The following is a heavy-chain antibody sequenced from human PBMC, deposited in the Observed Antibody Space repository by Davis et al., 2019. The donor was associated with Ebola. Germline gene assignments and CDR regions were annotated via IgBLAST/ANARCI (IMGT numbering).Heavy chain of an antibody. CDR1: GDSVSSNSAA. CDR2: TYYRSKWYN. CDR3: ARGEAPLTIFGVVTDAFDI. V-gene: IGHV6-1*01. J-gene: IGHJ3*02. D-gene: IGHD3-3*01. Sequence: SETLSLTCAISGDSVSSNSAAWNWIRQSPSRGLEWLGRTYYRSKWYNDYAVSVKSRITINPDTSKNQFSLQLNSVTPEDTAVYYCARGEAPLTIFGVVTDAFDIWGQGTMVTVSS.